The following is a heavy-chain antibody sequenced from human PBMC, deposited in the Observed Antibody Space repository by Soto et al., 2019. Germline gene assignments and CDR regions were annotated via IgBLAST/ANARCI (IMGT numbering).Heavy chain of an antibody. D-gene: IGHD2-21*01. CDR1: GFTLSTFA. CDR2: ITGSGSQI. J-gene: IGHJ4*02. Sequence: GGSLRLSCAVSGFTLSTFAMTWVRQAPGKGLECVSGITGSGSQIHYADSVKGRFTISKDNSKNTLYLKMDSLRADDTAVYFCAKDAVYKDGLWLMDQWGQGTQVTVSS. V-gene: IGHV3-23*01. CDR3: AKDAVYKDGLWLMDQ.